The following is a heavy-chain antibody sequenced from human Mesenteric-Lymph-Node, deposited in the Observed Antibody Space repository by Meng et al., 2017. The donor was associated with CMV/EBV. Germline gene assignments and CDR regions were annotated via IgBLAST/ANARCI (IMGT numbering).Heavy chain of an antibody. CDR1: GYSFTTYH. CDR2: IIPILGIA. Sequence: SVKVSCKGSGYSFTTYHMHWVRQAPGQGLEWMGRIIPILGIANYAQKFQGRVTITADKSTSTAYMELSSLRSEDTAVYYCARRYAGDAFDIWGQGTMVTVSS. J-gene: IGHJ3*02. V-gene: IGHV1-69*02. CDR3: ARRYAGDAFDI. D-gene: IGHD1-1*01.